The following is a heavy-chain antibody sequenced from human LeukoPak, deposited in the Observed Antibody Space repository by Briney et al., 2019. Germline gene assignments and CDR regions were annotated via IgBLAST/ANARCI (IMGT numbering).Heavy chain of an antibody. Sequence: SVKVSCKASGGXFSSYAISWVRQAPGQGLEWMGRIIPILGIANYAQKFQGRVTITADKSTSTAYMELSSLRSEDTAVYYCARDSIAVAGDDFDYWGQGTLVTVSS. CDR2: IIPILGIA. J-gene: IGHJ4*02. D-gene: IGHD6-19*01. CDR3: ARDSIAVAGDDFDY. CDR1: GGXFSSYA. V-gene: IGHV1-69*04.